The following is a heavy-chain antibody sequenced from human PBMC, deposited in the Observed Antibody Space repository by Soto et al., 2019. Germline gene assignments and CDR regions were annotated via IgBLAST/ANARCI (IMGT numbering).Heavy chain of an antibody. V-gene: IGHV3-30*18. D-gene: IGHD5-18*01. J-gene: IGHJ4*02. CDR1: GFTFSSYG. CDR2: ISYDGSNK. Sequence: QVQLVESGGGVVQPGRSLRLSCAASGFTFSSYGMHWVRQAPGKGLEWVAVISYDGSNKYYADSVKGRFTISRDNSKNTLYLQMNSLRAEDTAVYYCAKESGYSLYYFDYWGQGTLVTVSS. CDR3: AKESGYSLYYFDY.